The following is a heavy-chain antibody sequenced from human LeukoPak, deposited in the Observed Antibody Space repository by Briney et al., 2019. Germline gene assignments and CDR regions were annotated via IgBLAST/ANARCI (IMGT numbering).Heavy chain of an antibody. J-gene: IGHJ6*02. Sequence: SVKVSCKASGGTFSSYAISWARQAPGQGLEWMGRIIPILGIANYAQKFQGRVTITADKSTSTAYMELSSLRSEDTAVYYCARGIAVAGIRNYYYGMDVWGQGTTVTVSS. D-gene: IGHD6-19*01. V-gene: IGHV1-69*04. CDR3: ARGIAVAGIRNYYYGMDV. CDR2: IIPILGIA. CDR1: GGTFSSYA.